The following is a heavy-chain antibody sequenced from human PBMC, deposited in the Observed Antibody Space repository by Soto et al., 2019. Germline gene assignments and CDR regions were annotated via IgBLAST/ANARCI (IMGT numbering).Heavy chain of an antibody. D-gene: IGHD3-3*01. V-gene: IGHV5-51*01. Sequence: GQSLKSSCKGSGYSFTSYWIVWVRQMPGKGLEWMGIIYPGDSDTRYSPSFQGQVTISADKSISTAYLLWSSLKASDTAMYYCARRAQPIFGVGALPPLLDYWGQGTRVTVSS. J-gene: IGHJ4*02. CDR2: IYPGDSDT. CDR3: ARRAQPIFGVGALPPLLDY. CDR1: GYSFTSYW.